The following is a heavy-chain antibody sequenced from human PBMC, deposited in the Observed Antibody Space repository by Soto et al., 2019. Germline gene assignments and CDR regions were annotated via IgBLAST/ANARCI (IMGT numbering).Heavy chain of an antibody. CDR2: IYYSGST. V-gene: IGHV4-59*01. D-gene: IGHD3-9*01. CDR3: ARNSIAGFSDY. Sequence: PSETLSLTCTVSGGSISSYYWSWIRQPPGKGLEWIGYIYYSGSTNYNPSLKSRVTISVDTSKNQFSLKLSSVTAADTAVYYCARNSIAGFSDYWGQGTLVTVSS. J-gene: IGHJ4*02. CDR1: GGSISSYY.